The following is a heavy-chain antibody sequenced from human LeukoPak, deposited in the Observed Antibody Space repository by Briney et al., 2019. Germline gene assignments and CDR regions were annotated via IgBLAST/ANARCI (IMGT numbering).Heavy chain of an antibody. Sequence: GGSLRPSCAASGFTFSSYSMNWVRQAPGKGLEWVSSISSSSSYIYYADSVKGRFIISRDNAKNSLYLQMNSLRTEDTAVYYCARDLFRYISSGYDSWGQGTLVTVSS. D-gene: IGHD5-12*01. V-gene: IGHV3-21*01. J-gene: IGHJ4*02. CDR3: ARDLFRYISSGYDS. CDR2: ISSSSSYI. CDR1: GFTFSSYS.